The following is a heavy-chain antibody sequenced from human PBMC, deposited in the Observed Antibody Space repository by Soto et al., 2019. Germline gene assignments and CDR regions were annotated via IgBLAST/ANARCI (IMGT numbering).Heavy chain of an antibody. Sequence: GGSLRLSCAASGFNFSSYAMNWVRQAPGKGLEWVSVISGSDGSTYYADSVKGRFTISRDNSKNTLNLQMNSLRAEDTAVYYCARRSSSWYFDYWGQGTLVTVS. V-gene: IGHV3-23*01. J-gene: IGHJ4*02. D-gene: IGHD6-13*01. CDR1: GFNFSSYA. CDR2: ISGSDGST. CDR3: ARRSSSWYFDY.